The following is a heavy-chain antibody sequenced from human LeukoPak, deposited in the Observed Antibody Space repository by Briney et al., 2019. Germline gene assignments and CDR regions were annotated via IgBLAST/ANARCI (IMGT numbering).Heavy chain of an antibody. CDR2: ISSSSSTI. D-gene: IGHD6-19*01. V-gene: IGHV3-48*01. CDR1: GFTFSSYS. Sequence: PGGSLRLSCAASGFTFSSYSINWVRQAPGKGLEWVSYISSSSSTIYYADSVKGRLTISRDNAKNSLYLQMNSLRAEDTAVYYCAREWLHLGLVDYWGQGTMVTVSS. J-gene: IGHJ4*02. CDR3: AREWLHLGLVDY.